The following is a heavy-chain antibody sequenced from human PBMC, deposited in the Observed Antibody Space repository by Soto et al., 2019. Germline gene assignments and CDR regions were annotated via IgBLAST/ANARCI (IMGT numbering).Heavy chain of an antibody. CDR2: ISGSGGST. J-gene: IGHJ1*01. CDR1: GFTFSSYA. CDR3: AKVSRYCSGGSCYSTRNFQH. V-gene: IGHV3-23*01. D-gene: IGHD2-15*01. Sequence: EVQLLESGGGLVQPGGSLRLSCAASGFTFSSYAMSWVRQAPGKGLEWVSAISGSGGSTYYADSVKGRFTISRDNSKNTLYLQMNSLRAEDTAVYYCAKVSRYCSGGSCYSTRNFQHWGQGTLVTVSS.